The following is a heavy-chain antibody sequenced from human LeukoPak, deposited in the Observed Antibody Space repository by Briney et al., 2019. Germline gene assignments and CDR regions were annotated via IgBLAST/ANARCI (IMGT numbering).Heavy chain of an antibody. CDR3: ARGQGTVTTH. D-gene: IGHD4-17*01. CDR1: GGSFSGYY. J-gene: IGHJ4*02. CDR2: INHSGNA. V-gene: IGHV4-34*01. Sequence: SETLSLACAVSGGSFSGYYWTWIRQPPGKGLEWIGEINHSGNANYNPSLKSRVTISLDMSENHFSLKLTSVTAADTAVYYCARGQGTVTTHWGQGTLVTVSS.